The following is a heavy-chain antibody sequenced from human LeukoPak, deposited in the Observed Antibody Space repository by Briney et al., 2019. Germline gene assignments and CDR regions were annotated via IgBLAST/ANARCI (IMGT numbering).Heavy chain of an antibody. CDR1: GFTFSSYA. J-gene: IGHJ4*02. V-gene: IGHV3-30-3*01. CDR3: ARDYPTFDY. Sequence: GGSLRLSCAASGFTFSSYAMHWVRQAPGKGLEGVAVISYDGNNKYYADSVKGRFTISRDNAKNSLFLQMNSLRPEDTAVYYCARDYPTFDYWGQGTLVTVSS. CDR2: ISYDGNNK.